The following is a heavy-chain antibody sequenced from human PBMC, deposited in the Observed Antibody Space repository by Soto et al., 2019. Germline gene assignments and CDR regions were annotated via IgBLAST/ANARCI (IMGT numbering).Heavy chain of an antibody. J-gene: IGHJ4*02. D-gene: IGHD5-12*01. CDR2: ISSSSSYI. V-gene: IGHV3-21*01. Sequence: GGSLRLSCAASGFTFSSYSMNWVRQAPGKGLEWVSSISSSSSYIYYADSVKGRFTISRDNAKNSLYLQMNSLRAEDTAVYYCAREHEWLRPFDYWGQGNLVTVSS. CDR1: GFTFSSYS. CDR3: AREHEWLRPFDY.